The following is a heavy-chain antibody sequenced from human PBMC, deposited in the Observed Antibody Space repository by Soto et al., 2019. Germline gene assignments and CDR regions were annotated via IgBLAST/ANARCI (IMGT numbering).Heavy chain of an antibody. V-gene: IGHV3-30*03. CDR3: SRGTYYPQSSGLHADY. CDR2: ISSDGHHQ. Sequence: PEGSLRLTCATFGFSCNDYEMKWFRQVPGQGLEWVALISSDGHHQFYLDNLRGLFTVSRDNSKNTLYLQMNSLRPEDTAVYYCSRGTYYPQSSGLHADYWGPVTVVPVSS. CDR1: GFSCNDYE. D-gene: IGHD3-22*01. J-gene: IGHJ4*02.